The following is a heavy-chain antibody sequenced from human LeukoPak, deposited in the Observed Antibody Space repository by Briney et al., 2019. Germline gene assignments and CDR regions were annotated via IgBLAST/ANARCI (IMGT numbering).Heavy chain of an antibody. D-gene: IGHD2-2*01. V-gene: IGHV3-30*02. CDR1: GFTFSSYG. J-gene: IGHJ6*03. CDR2: IRYDGSNK. CDR3: AKDPVYCSSTSCLSSPADYYYYYYMDV. Sequence: PGGSLRLSCAASGFTFSSYGMHWVRQALGKGLEWVAFIRYDGSNKYYADSVKGRFTISRDNSKNTLYLQMNSLRAEDTAVYYCAKDPVYCSSTSCLSSPADYYYYYYMDVWGKGTTVTVSS.